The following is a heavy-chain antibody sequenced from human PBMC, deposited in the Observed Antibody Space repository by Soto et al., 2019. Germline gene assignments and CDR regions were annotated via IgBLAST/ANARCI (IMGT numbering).Heavy chain of an antibody. Sequence: QVQLQESGPGLVKPSGTLSLTCAVSGGSISSSNWWSWVRQPPGKGLEWIGEIYHSGSTNYNPSRKSRRTISVDKSKTQFSLKLSSVTGADTAVYCCARVSGSYYYGMDVWGQGTPVTVSS. CDR1: GGSISSSNW. CDR3: ARVSGSYYYGMDV. D-gene: IGHD1-26*01. CDR2: IYHSGST. V-gene: IGHV4-4*01. J-gene: IGHJ6*02.